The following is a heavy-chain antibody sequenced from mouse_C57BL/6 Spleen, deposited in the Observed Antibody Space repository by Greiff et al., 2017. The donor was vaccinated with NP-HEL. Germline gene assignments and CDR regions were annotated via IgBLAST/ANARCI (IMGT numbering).Heavy chain of an antibody. CDR3: ASPSPYYVDY. CDR2: IYPRSGNT. Sequence: VQLQQSGAELARPGASVKLSCKASGYTFTSSGISWVKQRTGQGLEWIGEIYPRSGNTYYNEKFKGKATLTADKSSSTAYMELRSLTSEDSAVYFCASPSPYYVDYWGQGTTPTVSS. V-gene: IGHV1-81*01. J-gene: IGHJ2*01. CDR1: GYTFTSSG.